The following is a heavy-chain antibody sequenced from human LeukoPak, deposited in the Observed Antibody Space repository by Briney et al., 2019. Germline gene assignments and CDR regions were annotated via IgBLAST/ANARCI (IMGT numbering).Heavy chain of an antibody. V-gene: IGHV1-18*04. CDR2: ISACNGNT. CDR1: GYTFTGYY. D-gene: IGHD3-9*01. Sequence: ASVKVSCKASGYTFTGYYMRWVRQAPGQGLEWMGWISACNGNTNYAQKLQGRVTMTTDTSTSTAYMELRSLRSDDTAVYYCARGPWVRYFDRLSLFDYWGQGTLVTVSS. J-gene: IGHJ4*02. CDR3: ARGPWVRYFDRLSLFDY.